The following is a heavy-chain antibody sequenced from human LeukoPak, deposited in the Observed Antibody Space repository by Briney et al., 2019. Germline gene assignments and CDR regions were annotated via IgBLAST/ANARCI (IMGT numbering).Heavy chain of an antibody. CDR2: IYPVDSDT. CDR3: ARPDSSSWYKLDY. D-gene: IGHD6-13*01. Sequence: GESLKISCKDSGYSFTSYWIGWVRPMTGKGLEFMGIIYPVDSDTRYSPSFQGQVTISVDKSISTAYLQWSSLKASDTAMYYCARPDSSSWYKLDYWGQGTLVSVSS. J-gene: IGHJ4*02. CDR1: GYSFTSYW. V-gene: IGHV5-51*01.